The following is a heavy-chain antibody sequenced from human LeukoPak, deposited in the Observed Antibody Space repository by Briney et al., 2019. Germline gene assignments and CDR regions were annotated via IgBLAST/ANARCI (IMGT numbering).Heavy chain of an antibody. CDR1: GGSFSGYY. D-gene: IGHD3-16*01. J-gene: IGHJ4*02. V-gene: IGHV4-34*01. Sequence: SETLSLTCAVYGGSFSGYYWSWIRQPPGKGLERIGEINHSGSTNYNPSLKSRVTISVDTSKNQFSLKLSSVTAADTAVYYCARDPRGPYGGDYWGQGTLVTVSS. CDR2: INHSGST. CDR3: ARDPRGPYGGDY.